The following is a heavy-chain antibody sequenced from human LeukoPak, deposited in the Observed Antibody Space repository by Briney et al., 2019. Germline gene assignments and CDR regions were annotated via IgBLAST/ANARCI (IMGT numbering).Heavy chain of an antibody. V-gene: IGHV3-23*01. CDR3: ANLGGYSGYGLFY. D-gene: IGHD5-12*01. J-gene: IGHJ4*02. Sequence: GGSLRLSCAASGFTFSSYGMSWVRQAPGKGLEWVSAISGSGGSTYYADSVKGRFTISRDNSKNTLYLQMNSLRAEDTAVYYCANLGGYSGYGLFYWGQGTLVTVPS. CDR2: ISGSGGST. CDR1: GFTFSSYG.